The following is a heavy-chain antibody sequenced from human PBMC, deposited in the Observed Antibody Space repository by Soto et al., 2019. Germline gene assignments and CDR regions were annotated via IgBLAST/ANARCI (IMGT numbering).Heavy chain of an antibody. CDR1: GFTFSSYG. V-gene: IGHV3-30*18. D-gene: IGHD3-3*01. Sequence: GGSLRLSCAASGFTFSSYGMHWVRQAPGKGLEWVAVISYDGSNKYYADSVKGRFTISRDNSKNTLYMQMNSLRAEDTAVYYCAKDQGYDFWSGYYTHPYYYYGMDVWGQGTTVTVSS. CDR3: AKDQGYDFWSGYYTHPYYYYGMDV. CDR2: ISYDGSNK. J-gene: IGHJ6*02.